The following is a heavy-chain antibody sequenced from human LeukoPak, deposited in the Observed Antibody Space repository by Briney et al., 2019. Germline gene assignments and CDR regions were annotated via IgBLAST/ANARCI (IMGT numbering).Heavy chain of an antibody. J-gene: IGHJ5*02. CDR2: IYYSGST. Sequence: PSETLSLTCTVSGGSISSSSYNWGWIRQPPGKGLEWIGSIYYSGSTYYSPFLKSRVTISGDTSKNQFSLKLSSVTAADTAVYYCARASNWFDPWGQGTLVTVSS. CDR3: ARASNWFDP. V-gene: IGHV4-39*01. CDR1: GGSISSSSYN.